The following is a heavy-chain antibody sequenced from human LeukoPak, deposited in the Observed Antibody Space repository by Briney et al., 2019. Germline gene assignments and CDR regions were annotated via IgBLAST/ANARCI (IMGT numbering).Heavy chain of an antibody. CDR3: ARESRPYYGSGSDY. CDR2: IKQDGSEK. J-gene: IGHJ4*02. D-gene: IGHD3-10*01. V-gene: IGHV3-7*01. Sequence: PGGSLRLSCAASGFTFSSYWMSWVRQAPGKGLEWVANIKQDGSEKYYVDSVKGRFTISRDNAKNSLYLQMNSLRAEDTAVYYCARESRPYYGSGSDYWGQGTLVTVSS. CDR1: GFTFSSYW.